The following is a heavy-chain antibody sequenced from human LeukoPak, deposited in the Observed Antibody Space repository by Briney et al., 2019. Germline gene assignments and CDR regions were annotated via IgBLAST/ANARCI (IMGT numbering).Heavy chain of an antibody. CDR2: ISSSGGNT. Sequence: GGSLRLSCAASGFTFTDYDMTWVRQAPGKGLEWVSAISSSGGNTYYADSVKGRFTISRDNSKNTLYLQMNSLRAEDTAAYYCAIDQRYYYGLGSYSSSLDYWGQGTLVTVSS. V-gene: IGHV3-23*01. D-gene: IGHD3-10*01. CDR1: GFTFTDYD. J-gene: IGHJ4*02. CDR3: AIDQRYYYGLGSYSSSLDY.